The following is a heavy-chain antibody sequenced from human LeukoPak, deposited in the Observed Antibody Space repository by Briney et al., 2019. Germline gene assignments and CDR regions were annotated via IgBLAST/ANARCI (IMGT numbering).Heavy chain of an antibody. Sequence: SETLSLTCTVSGYSISSGYYWGWIRQPPGKGLEWIGSIYRSGSTYYNPSLKSRVTISVDTSKNQFSLNLNSVTAADTAVYYCALWGYFDSSGRHFWGQGTLVTVSS. D-gene: IGHD3-22*01. CDR2: IYRSGST. CDR1: GYSISSGYY. CDR3: ALWGYFDSSGRHF. V-gene: IGHV4-38-2*02. J-gene: IGHJ4*02.